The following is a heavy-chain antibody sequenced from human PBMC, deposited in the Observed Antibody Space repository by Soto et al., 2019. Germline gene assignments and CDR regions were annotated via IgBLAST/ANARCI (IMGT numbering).Heavy chain of an antibody. CDR1: GFTFSSYW. J-gene: IGHJ6*02. CDR2: INSDGSST. Sequence: PGGSLRLSCGASGFTFSSYWMHWVRQAPGKGLVWVSRINSDGSSTSYADSVKGRFTISRDNAKNTLYLQMNSLRAEDTAVYYCARELVIWFGELSFLGMDVWGQGTKVTVSS. D-gene: IGHD3-10*01. V-gene: IGHV3-74*01. CDR3: ARELVIWFGELSFLGMDV.